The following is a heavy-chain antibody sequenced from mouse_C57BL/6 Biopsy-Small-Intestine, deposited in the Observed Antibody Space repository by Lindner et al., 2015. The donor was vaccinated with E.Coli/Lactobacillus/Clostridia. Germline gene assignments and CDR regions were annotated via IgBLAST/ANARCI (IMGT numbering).Heavy chain of an antibody. V-gene: IGHV1-85*01. Sequence: VQLQESGPELVKPGASVKLSCKASGYTFINYDINWVKRRPGQGLEWNGRIYPRDGSTKYNEKFKGKATLTVDTSSSTAYMELHSLTSEDSAVYFCARGYYGNNWYFGVWGTGTTVTVSP. CDR3: ARGYYGNNWYFGV. J-gene: IGHJ1*03. CDR1: GYTFINYD. D-gene: IGHD2-1*01. CDR2: IYPRDGST.